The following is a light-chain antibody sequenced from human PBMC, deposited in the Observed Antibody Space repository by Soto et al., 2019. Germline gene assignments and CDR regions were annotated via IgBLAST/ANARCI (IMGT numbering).Light chain of an antibody. Sequence: EIVLTQSPGTLSLSPGERVTLSCRASQSVSSSHLAWYQQKPGQAPRLLIYGASNRATGIPDRFSGSGSGTHFTLTFSRLEPEDFAVYYCQQYGTSLWPFGQGTKVEIK. CDR1: QSVSSSH. V-gene: IGKV3-20*01. CDR3: QQYGTSLWP. CDR2: GAS. J-gene: IGKJ1*01.